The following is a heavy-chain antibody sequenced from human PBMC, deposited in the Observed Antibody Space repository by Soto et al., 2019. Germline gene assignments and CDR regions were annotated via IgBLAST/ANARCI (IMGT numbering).Heavy chain of an antibody. CDR2: IYHSGST. V-gene: IGHV4-4*02. D-gene: IGHD3-9*01. CDR1: RDSISSSNG. Sequence: PSETLSLTCAVSRDSISSSNGWGWVRQPPGKGLEWIGEIYHSGSTNYNPSLKSRVTISVDKSKNQFSLKLSSVTAADTAVYYCARGPPYYDILTGYYDPPYDYYYMDVWGKGTTVTVSS. CDR3: ARGPPYYDILTGYYDPPYDYYYMDV. J-gene: IGHJ6*03.